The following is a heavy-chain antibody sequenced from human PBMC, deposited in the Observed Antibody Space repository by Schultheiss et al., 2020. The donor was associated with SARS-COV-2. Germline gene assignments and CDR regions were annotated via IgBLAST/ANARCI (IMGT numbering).Heavy chain of an antibody. J-gene: IGHJ6*02. V-gene: IGHV4-59*01. Sequence: SETLSLTCTVSGGSISSYYCSWIRQPPGKGLEWIGYIYYSGSTNYNPSLKSRVTISVDTSKNQFSLKLSSVTAADTAVYYCARGPYYYDPYGGGMYYGMDVWGQGTTVTVSS. CDR1: GGSISSYY. CDR3: ARGPYYYDPYGGGMYYGMDV. CDR2: IYYSGST. D-gene: IGHD3-22*01.